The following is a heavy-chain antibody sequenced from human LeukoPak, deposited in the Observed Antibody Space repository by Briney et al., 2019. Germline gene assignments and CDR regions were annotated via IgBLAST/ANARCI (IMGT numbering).Heavy chain of an antibody. CDR3: AKGLAVAGTTPPYYYYGMDV. V-gene: IGHV3-23*01. CDR2: ISGSGGST. Sequence: GGSLRLSCAASGFTFSSYAMSWVRQAPGKGLEWVSAISGSGGSTYYADSVKGRFTISRDNFKNTLYLQMNSLRAEDTAVYYCAKGLAVAGTTPPYYYYGMDVWGQGTTVTVSS. J-gene: IGHJ6*02. CDR1: GFTFSSYA. D-gene: IGHD6-19*01.